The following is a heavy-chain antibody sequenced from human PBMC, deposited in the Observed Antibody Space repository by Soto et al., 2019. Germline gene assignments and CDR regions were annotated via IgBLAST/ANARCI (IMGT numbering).Heavy chain of an antibody. Sequence: QVQLVQSGAEVKKPGSSVKVSCKASGGTFSSYAISWVRQAPGQGLEWMGGIIPIFGTANYAQKFQGRVTITADESTSTAYMELSSLRSEDTAVYYCARVRIAAAGPNGGVYYYGMDVWGQGTTVTVSS. CDR2: IIPIFGTA. CDR3: ARVRIAAAGPNGGVYYYGMDV. CDR1: GGTFSSYA. J-gene: IGHJ6*02. D-gene: IGHD6-13*01. V-gene: IGHV1-69*12.